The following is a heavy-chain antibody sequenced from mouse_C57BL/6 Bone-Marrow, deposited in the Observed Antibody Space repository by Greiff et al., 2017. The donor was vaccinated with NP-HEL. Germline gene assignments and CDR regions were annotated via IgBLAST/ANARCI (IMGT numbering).Heavy chain of an antibody. Sequence: LQESGPELVKPGASVKMSCKASGYTFTSYVMHWVKQKPGQGLEWIGYIYPYNDGTKYNEKFKGKATLTSDKSSSTAYMELSSLTSEDSAVYYCAREGAYYSNLFDYWGQGTTLTVSS. CDR1: GYTFTSYV. CDR3: AREGAYYSNLFDY. V-gene: IGHV1-14*01. J-gene: IGHJ2*01. CDR2: IYPYNDGT. D-gene: IGHD2-5*01.